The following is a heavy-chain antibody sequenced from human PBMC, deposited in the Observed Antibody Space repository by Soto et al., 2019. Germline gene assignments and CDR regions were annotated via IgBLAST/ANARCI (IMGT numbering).Heavy chain of an antibody. CDR2: IIPIFGTA. D-gene: IGHD2-2*01. CDR1: GGTFSSCA. Sequence: GASVKVSCKASGGTFSSCAISWVRQAPGQGLEWMGGIIPIFGTANYAQKFQGRVTITADESTSTAYMELSSLRSEDTAVYYCARTRYCSSTSCFYYYYGMDVWGQGTTVTVSS. CDR3: ARTRYCSSTSCFYYYYGMDV. J-gene: IGHJ6*02. V-gene: IGHV1-69*13.